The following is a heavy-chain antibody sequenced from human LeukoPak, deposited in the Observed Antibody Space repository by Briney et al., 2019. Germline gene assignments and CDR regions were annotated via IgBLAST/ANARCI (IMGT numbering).Heavy chain of an antibody. CDR2: ISYDGTNK. CDR1: GFSFSYYG. V-gene: IGHV3-30*18. J-gene: IGHJ4*02. CDR3: AKSPGIGTYGDRSTAVDY. Sequence: PGGSLRFSCSASGFSFSYYGFHGVRQAPGKGLEWVALISYDGTNKYYADSVKGRFTISRDNSKNTLFLQMNSLRAEDTAVYYCAKSPGIGTYGDRSTAVDYWGQGTLVTVSS. D-gene: IGHD4-17*01.